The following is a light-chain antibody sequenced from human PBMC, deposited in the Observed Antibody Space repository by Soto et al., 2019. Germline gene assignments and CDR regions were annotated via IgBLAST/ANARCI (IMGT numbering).Light chain of an antibody. V-gene: IGKV3-11*01. CDR1: QRVRSY. CDR2: DAS. Sequence: EVVLTQSPATLSLSPGERATLPCRASQRVRSYLAWSQQKPGQAPRLLIYDASNRATGIPARFSGSGSGTDFTLTISSLEPEDFAVYYCQQRSNWPPGTFGGGTKVEIK. J-gene: IGKJ4*01. CDR3: QQRSNWPPGT.